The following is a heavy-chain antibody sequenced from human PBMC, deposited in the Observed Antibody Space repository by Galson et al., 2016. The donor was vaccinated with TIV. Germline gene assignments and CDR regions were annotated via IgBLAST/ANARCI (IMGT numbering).Heavy chain of an antibody. CDR2: ISSGGYT. V-gene: IGHV3-66*02. Sequence: LRLSCAASGFIVSINYMTWVRQAPGKGLEWVSLISSGGYTSYADSVKGRFTISRDNSKNAVYLQMNSLRAEDTAVYYCARDRRHCGNECYLYYYYGMDVWGQGTAVTVSS. CDR3: ARDRRHCGNECYLYYYYGMDV. D-gene: IGHD2-21*01. CDR1: GFIVSINY. J-gene: IGHJ6*02.